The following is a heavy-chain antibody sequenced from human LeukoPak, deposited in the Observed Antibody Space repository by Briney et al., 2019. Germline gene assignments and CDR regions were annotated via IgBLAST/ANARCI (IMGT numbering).Heavy chain of an antibody. CDR3: ARENDRYGRIDY. D-gene: IGHD5-18*01. CDR1: GGSISPYY. Sequence: SETLSLTCSVSGGSISPYYWSWVRQPPGKGLEWIGCVSYSGSADYNPSLKSRVIISIDTSKNQFSLRLSSLTAADTAVYYCARENDRYGRIDYWGQGTQVTVSS. V-gene: IGHV4-59*01. J-gene: IGHJ4*02. CDR2: VSYSGSA.